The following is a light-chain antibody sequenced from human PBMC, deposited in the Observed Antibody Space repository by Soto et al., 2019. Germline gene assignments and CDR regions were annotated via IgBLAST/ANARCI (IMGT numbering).Light chain of an antibody. J-gene: IGLJ2*01. CDR1: SSDVGTYKY. CDR2: EVT. Sequence: QSALTQPPSASGSPGQSVSISCTGTSSDVGTYKYVSWYQQHPGKAPKLMIYEVTKRPSGVPDRFSGSKSGNTASLTVSGLQAEDEADYYCSSYAHSNSVVFGGGTKLTVL. CDR3: SSYAHSNSVV. V-gene: IGLV2-8*01.